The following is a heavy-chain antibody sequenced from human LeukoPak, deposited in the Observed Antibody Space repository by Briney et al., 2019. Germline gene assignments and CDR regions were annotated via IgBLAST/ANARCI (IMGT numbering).Heavy chain of an antibody. CDR3: ARHETSVSLRPRFDP. V-gene: IGHV4-39*01. CDR1: GDSISSSPYY. D-gene: IGHD3-10*01. Sequence: SETLSLTCTVSGDSISSSPYYWGYIRQPPGGGLEWIGSFYYRGNTYYNPSLKSRVTISVDTSKNQFSLRLNSVTAADTAVYYCARHETSVSLRPRFDPWGQGTLVTVSS. J-gene: IGHJ5*02. CDR2: FYYRGNT.